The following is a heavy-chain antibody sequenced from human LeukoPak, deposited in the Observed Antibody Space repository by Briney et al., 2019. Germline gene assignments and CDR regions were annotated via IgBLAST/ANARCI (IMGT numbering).Heavy chain of an antibody. D-gene: IGHD4-17*01. CDR1: GFSISSGYY. Sequence: SETLSLTCAVSGFSISSGYYWGWIRQPPGKGLEWIGIIYHSGSTSYSPSLKSRVTISVDTSKNRLSLKLTSVTAADTAVYYCARVRTTVTTDFDYWGQGTLVTVSS. CDR2: IYHSGST. CDR3: ARVRTTVTTDFDY. V-gene: IGHV4-38-2*01. J-gene: IGHJ4*02.